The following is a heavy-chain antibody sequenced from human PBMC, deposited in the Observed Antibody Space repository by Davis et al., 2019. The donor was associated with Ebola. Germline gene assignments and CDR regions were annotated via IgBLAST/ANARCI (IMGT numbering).Heavy chain of an antibody. V-gene: IGHV3-66*01. D-gene: IGHD3-9*01. J-gene: IGHJ6*02. CDR1: GFTVSSNY. Sequence: GESLKISCAASGFTVSSNYMSWVRQAPGKGLEWVSVIYSGGSTYYADSVKGRFTISRDNSKNTLYLQMNSLRAEDTAGYYCARDRFPYYDILTGYNYYYGMDVWGQGTTVTVSS. CDR3: ARDRFPYYDILTGYNYYYGMDV. CDR2: IYSGGST.